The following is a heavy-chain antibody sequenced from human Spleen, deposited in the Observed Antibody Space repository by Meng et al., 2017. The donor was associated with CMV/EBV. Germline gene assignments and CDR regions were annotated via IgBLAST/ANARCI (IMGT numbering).Heavy chain of an antibody. Sequence: GESLKISCAASGFTFSSYEMNWVRQAPGKGLEWVSYISSSGSTIYYADSVKGRFTISRDNAKNSLYLQMNSLRAEDTAVYYCAKTDEPYYYYGMDVWGQGTTVTVSS. V-gene: IGHV3-48*03. J-gene: IGHJ6*02. CDR1: GFTFSSYE. CDR3: AKTDEPYYYYGMDV. CDR2: ISSSGSTI. D-gene: IGHD1-14*01.